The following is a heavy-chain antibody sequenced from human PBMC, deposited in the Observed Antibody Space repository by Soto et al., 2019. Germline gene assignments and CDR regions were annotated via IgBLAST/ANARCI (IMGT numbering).Heavy chain of an antibody. CDR3: AKYLFSSSAGSLDY. CDR2: ISGSGGST. D-gene: IGHD6-6*01. J-gene: IGHJ4*02. Sequence: PGGSLRLSCAASGFTFSSYAMSWVRQAPGKGLEWVSAISGSGGSTYYADSVKGRFTISRDNSKNTLYLQMNSLRAEDTAVYYFAKYLFSSSAGSLDYWGQGTLVMVSS. CDR1: GFTFSSYA. V-gene: IGHV3-23*01.